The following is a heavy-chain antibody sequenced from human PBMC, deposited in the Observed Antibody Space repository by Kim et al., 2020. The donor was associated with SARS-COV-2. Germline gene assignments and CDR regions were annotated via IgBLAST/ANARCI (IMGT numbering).Heavy chain of an antibody. CDR2: IYYSGST. Sequence: SETLSRTCTVSGGSISSSSYYWGWIRQPPGKGLEWIGSIYYSGSTYYNPSLKSRVTISVDTSKNQFSLKLSSVTAADTAVYYCARDPLVSNWGAVALDY. D-gene: IGHD6-19*01. CDR3: ARDPLVSNWGAVALDY. V-gene: IGHV4-39*07. J-gene: IGHJ4*01. CDR1: GGSISSSSYY.